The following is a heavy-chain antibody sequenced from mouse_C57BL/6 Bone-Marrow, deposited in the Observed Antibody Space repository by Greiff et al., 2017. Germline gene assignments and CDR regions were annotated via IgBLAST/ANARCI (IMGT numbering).Heavy chain of an antibody. J-gene: IGHJ1*03. CDR2: IFPGSGST. Sequence: VQLVESGPELVKPGASVKISCKASGYTFTDYYINWVKQRPGQGLEWIGWIFPGSGSTYYNEKFKGKATLTVDKSSSTAYMLLSSLTSEDSAVYFCADYYGSSYSYWYFDVWGTGTTVTVSS. V-gene: IGHV1-75*01. CDR1: GYTFTDYY. D-gene: IGHD1-1*01. CDR3: ADYYGSSYSYWYFDV.